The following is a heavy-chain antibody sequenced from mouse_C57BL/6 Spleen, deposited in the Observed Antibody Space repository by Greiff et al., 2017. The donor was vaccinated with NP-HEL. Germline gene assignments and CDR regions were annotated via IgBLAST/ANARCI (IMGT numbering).Heavy chain of an antibody. D-gene: IGHD1-1*01. V-gene: IGHV1-18*01. CDR1: GYTFTDYN. Sequence: VQLQQSGPELVKPGASVKIPCKASGYTFTDYNMDWVKQSHGKSLEWIGDINPNNGGTIYNQKFKGKATLTVDKSSSTAYMELRSLTSEDTAVYYCARTPITTVMGYFDGWGTGTTVTVSS. J-gene: IGHJ1*03. CDR3: ARTPITTVMGYFDG. CDR2: INPNNGGT.